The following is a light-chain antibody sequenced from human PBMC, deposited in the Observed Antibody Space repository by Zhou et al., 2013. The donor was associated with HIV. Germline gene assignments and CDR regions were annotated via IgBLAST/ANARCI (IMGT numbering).Light chain of an antibody. CDR2: LGS. Sequence: DIVMTQSPLYLPVTPGKSASISCRSSQSLVYSNGYHYVDWYVERPGQSPQLLIYLGSTRAAGVPERFSGSGSGTDFTLTISRVEADDVGTYYCMQTVQAPFTFGPGTTVDLK. CDR1: QSLVYSNGYHY. J-gene: IGKJ3*01. V-gene: IGKV2-28*01. CDR3: MQTVQAPFT.